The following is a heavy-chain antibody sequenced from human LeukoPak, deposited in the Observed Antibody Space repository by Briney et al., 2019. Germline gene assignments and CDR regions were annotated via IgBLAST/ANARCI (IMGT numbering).Heavy chain of an antibody. D-gene: IGHD1-26*01. CDR1: GFTFSSYT. CDR2: ISSGSSYI. J-gene: IGHJ3*01. Sequence: GGSLRLSCAASGFTFSSYTMNWVRQAPGKGLEWVSSISSGSSYIFYADSVEARFTISRDNAKNSLYLQMNSLRAEDTAVYFCARDAPYSGSFPKNAFDVWGQGTMVTVSS. V-gene: IGHV3-21*01. CDR3: ARDAPYSGSFPKNAFDV.